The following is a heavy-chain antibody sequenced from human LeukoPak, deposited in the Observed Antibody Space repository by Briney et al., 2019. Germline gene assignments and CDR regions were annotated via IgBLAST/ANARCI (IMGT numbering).Heavy chain of an antibody. CDR1: GGSFSAFH. V-gene: IGHV4-34*01. D-gene: IGHD1-26*01. CDR3: ARVMGAANFYY. J-gene: IGHJ4*02. CDR2: INGSGKT. Sequence: SETLSLTCAVSGGSFSAFHWTWIRQPPWQGLEWIGEINGSGKTNYNPSLKSRVTISVDTSKNQFSLKMTSVTAADTAVYYCARVMGAANFYYWGQGTLVTVSS.